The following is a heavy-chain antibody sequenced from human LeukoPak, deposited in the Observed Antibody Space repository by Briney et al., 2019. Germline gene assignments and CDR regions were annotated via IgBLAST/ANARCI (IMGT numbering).Heavy chain of an antibody. V-gene: IGHV3-21*01. CDR3: ARDRIPNCSSTSCYSAHDY. CDR1: GFTFSSYA. Sequence: PGGSLRLSCAASGFTFSSYAMSWVRQAPGKGLEWVSSISSSSSYIYYADSVKGRFTISRDNAKNSLYLQMNSLRAEDTAVYYCARDRIPNCSSTSCYSAHDYWGQGTLVTVSS. CDR2: ISSSSSYI. D-gene: IGHD2-2*01. J-gene: IGHJ4*02.